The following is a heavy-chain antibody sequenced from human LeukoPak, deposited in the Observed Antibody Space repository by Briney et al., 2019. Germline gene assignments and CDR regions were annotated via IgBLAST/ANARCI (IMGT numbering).Heavy chain of an antibody. D-gene: IGHD3-10*01. CDR1: GFTFSSYS. V-gene: IGHV3-21*01. CDR2: ISSSSSYI. CDR3: ARGAQLLWFGELREPDYYYYYMDV. J-gene: IGHJ6*03. Sequence: GGSLRLSCAASGFTFSSYSMNWVRQAPGKGLEWVSSISSSSSYIYYADSVKGRFTISRDNAKNSLYLQMNSLRAEDTAVYYCARGAQLLWFGELREPDYYYYYMDVWGKGTTVTVSS.